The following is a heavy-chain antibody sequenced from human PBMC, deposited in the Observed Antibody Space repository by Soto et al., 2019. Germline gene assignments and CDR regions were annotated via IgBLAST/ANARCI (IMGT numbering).Heavy chain of an antibody. CDR2: IYSSGST. Sequence: SATLSLTCTVSGGSIGGSNYFWGWIRQSPGTGLEWLGTIYSSGSTYYNPSLKSRITMSLDTSKNQFSLNLGSVTAEETAVYYCKRRSFGVLLVTTMDVWGPWTTVTVS. D-gene: IGHD3-22*01. V-gene: IGHV4-39*01. CDR1: GGSIGGSNYF. J-gene: IGHJ6*02. CDR3: KRRSFGVLLVTTMDV.